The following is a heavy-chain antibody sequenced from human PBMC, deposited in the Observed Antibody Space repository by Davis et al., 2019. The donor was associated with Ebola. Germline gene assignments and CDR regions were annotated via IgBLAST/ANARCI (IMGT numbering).Heavy chain of an antibody. J-gene: IGHJ4*02. V-gene: IGHV4-39*07. D-gene: IGHD5-18*01. CDR3: ARSLGYSYADYYFDY. Sequence: SETLSLTCTVSGGSISSSSYYWGWIRQPPGKGLEWIGSIYYSGSTYYNPSLKSRVTISVDTSKNQFSLKLSSVTAADTAVYYCARSLGYSYADYYFDYWGQGTLVTVSS. CDR2: IYYSGST. CDR1: GGSISSSSYY.